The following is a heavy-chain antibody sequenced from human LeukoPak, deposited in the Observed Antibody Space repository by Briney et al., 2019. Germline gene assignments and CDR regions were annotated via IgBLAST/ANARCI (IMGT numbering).Heavy chain of an antibody. CDR1: GGSISSGGYY. J-gene: IGHJ6*03. CDR3: ARGSVTGNYCYYYMDV. D-gene: IGHD1-20*01. V-gene: IGHV4-31*03. Sequence: PSQTLSLTCTVSGGSISSGGYYWSWIRQHPGKGLEWIGYIYYSGSTYYNPSLKSRVTISVDTSKNQFSLKLSSVTAADTAVYYCARGSVTGNYCYYYMDVWGKGTTVTVSS. CDR2: IYYSGST.